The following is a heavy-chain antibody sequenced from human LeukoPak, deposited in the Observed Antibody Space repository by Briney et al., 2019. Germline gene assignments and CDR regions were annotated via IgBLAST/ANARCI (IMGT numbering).Heavy chain of an antibody. CDR3: ARASRRYCSSTSCPAY. J-gene: IGHJ4*02. V-gene: IGHV3-21*01. Sequence: GGSLRLSCAASGFTFSSYGMHWVRQAPGKGLEWVSSISSSSSYIYYADSVKGRFTISRDNAKNSLYLQMNSLRAEDTAVYYCARASRRYCSSTSCPAYWGQGTLVTVSS. CDR2: ISSSSSYI. CDR1: GFTFSSYG. D-gene: IGHD2-2*01.